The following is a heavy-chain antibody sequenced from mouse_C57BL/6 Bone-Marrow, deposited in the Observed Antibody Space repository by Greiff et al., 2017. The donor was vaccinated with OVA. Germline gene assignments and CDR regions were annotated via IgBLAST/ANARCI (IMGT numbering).Heavy chain of an antibody. J-gene: IGHJ3*01. CDR1: GFSFNTYA. V-gene: IGHV10-1*01. CDR3: VRHDEGEFAC. CDR2: IRSKSNNYAT. Sequence: EVQRVESGGGLVQPKGSLKLSCAASGFSFNTYAMNWVRQAPGKGLEWVARIRSKSNNYATYYADSVKDRFTISRDDSESMLYLQMNNLKTEDAAMYCCVRHDEGEFACWGKGTLVTVSA.